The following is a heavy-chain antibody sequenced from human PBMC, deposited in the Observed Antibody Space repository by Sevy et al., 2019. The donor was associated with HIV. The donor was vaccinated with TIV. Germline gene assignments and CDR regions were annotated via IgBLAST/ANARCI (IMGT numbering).Heavy chain of an antibody. V-gene: IGHV1-8*01. J-gene: IGHJ4*02. CDR3: ARGRLTGIGFDY. CDR1: GYTFTSFD. CDR2: MSPNSGNT. D-gene: IGHD7-27*01. Sequence: ASVKVSCKASGYTFTSFDINWVRQATGQGLEWMGWMSPNSGNTGYPQKFQGRVTMTRNTSISTAYMELSSLRSEDTAVYYCARGRLTGIGFDYWGQGTLVTVSS.